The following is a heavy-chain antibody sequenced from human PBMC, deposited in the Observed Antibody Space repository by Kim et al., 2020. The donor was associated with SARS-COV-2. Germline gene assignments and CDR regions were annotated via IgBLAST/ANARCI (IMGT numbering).Heavy chain of an antibody. CDR1: GYSFTSYW. Sequence: GESLQISCKGSGYSFTSYWIGWVRQMPGKGLEWMGIIYPGDSDTRYSPSFQGQVTISADKSISTAYLQWSSLKASDTAMYYCARRYDFWSGPSIVYYFDYWGQGTLVTVSS. CDR3: ARRYDFWSGPSIVYYFDY. J-gene: IGHJ4*02. D-gene: IGHD3-3*01. CDR2: IYPGDSDT. V-gene: IGHV5-51*01.